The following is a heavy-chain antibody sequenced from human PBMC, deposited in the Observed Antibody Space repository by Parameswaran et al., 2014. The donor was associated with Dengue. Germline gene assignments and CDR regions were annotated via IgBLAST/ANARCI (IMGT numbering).Heavy chain of an antibody. CDR3: ARGHWRGSYYFDY. CDR2: INHSGST. CDR1: GGSFSGYY. V-gene: IGHV4-34*01. J-gene: IGHJ4*02. D-gene: IGHD3-10*01. Sequence: ASETLSLTCAVYGGSFSGYYWSWIRQPPGKGLEWIGEINHSGSTNYNPSLKSRVTISVDTSKNQFSLKLSSVTAADTAVYYCARGHWRGSYYFDYWGQGTWSRLL.